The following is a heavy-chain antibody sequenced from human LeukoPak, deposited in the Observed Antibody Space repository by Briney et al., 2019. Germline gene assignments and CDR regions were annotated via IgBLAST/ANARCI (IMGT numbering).Heavy chain of an antibody. J-gene: IGHJ4*02. V-gene: IGHV3-30-3*01. CDR3: AKDEGYCSSTSCYGGY. D-gene: IGHD2-2*01. Sequence: PGRSLRLSCAASGFTFSSYAMHWVRQAPGKGLEWVAVISYDGSNKYYADSVKGRFTISRDNSKNTLYLQMNSLRAEDTAVYYCAKDEGYCSSTSCYGGYWGQGTLVTVSS. CDR1: GFTFSSYA. CDR2: ISYDGSNK.